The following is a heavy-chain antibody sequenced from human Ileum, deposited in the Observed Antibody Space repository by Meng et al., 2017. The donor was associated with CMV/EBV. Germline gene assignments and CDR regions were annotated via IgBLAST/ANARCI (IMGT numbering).Heavy chain of an antibody. V-gene: IGHV4-61*01. CDR2: IYYSGST. J-gene: IGHJ5*01. CDR1: GDSVSSDNYY. CDR3: AREKGDGYNFVDS. Sequence: VSGDSVSSDNYYLSWIRQPPGKGLEWIGYIYYSGSTYYNPSLKSRVTISIDTSKNQFSLKLNSVTAADTAMYYCAREKGDGYNFVDSWGQGTLVTVSS. D-gene: IGHD5-24*01.